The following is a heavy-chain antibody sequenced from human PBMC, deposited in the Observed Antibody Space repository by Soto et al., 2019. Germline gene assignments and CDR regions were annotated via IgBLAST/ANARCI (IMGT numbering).Heavy chain of an antibody. CDR3: ARGKSGYMTFDY. D-gene: IGHD3-22*01. J-gene: IGHJ4*02. CDR1: GFIVIDNC. Sequence: PWGSLRLSCAAAGFIVIDNCINCVRQAPGKGLEWLSVVYSGSATYYADSVKGRFTISRDNSKNTVFLQMNSLRVEDTAVYYCARGKSGYMTFDYWGQGTLVTVSS. CDR2: VYSGSAT. V-gene: IGHV3-53*01.